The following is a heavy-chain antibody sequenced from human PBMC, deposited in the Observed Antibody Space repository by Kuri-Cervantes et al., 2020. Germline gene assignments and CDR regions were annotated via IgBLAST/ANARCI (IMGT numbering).Heavy chain of an antibody. CDR1: GFTFSSYW. V-gene: IGHV3-7*01. CDR3: AKGTASGNFDL. CDR2: IKQDGSEK. J-gene: IGHJ2*01. D-gene: IGHD1-26*01. Sequence: GGSLRLSCAASGFTFSSYWMSWVRQAPGKGLEWVANIKQDGSEKYYVDSVKGRFTISRDNAKNSLYLQMNSLRAEDTAVYYCAKGTASGNFDLWGRGTLVTVSS.